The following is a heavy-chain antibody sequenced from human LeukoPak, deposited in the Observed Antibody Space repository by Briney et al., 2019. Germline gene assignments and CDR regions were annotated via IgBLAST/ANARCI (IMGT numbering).Heavy chain of an antibody. CDR1: GGTFSSYA. CDR2: IIPIFGTA. Sequence: ALVKVSCKASGGTFSSYAISWVRQAPGQGLEWMGGIIPIFGTANYAQKFQGRVTITADESTSTAYMELSSLRSEDTAVYYCASGPSGYYDSSGYPDGYYFDCWGQGTLVTVSS. CDR3: ASGPSGYYDSSGYPDGYYFDC. J-gene: IGHJ4*02. V-gene: IGHV1-69*13. D-gene: IGHD3-22*01.